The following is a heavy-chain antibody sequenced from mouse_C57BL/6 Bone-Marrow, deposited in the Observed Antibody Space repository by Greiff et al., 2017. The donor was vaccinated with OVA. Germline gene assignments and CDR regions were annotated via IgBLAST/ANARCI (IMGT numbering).Heavy chain of an antibody. V-gene: IGHV5-17*01. CDR2: ISSGSSTI. Sequence: EVMLVESGGGLVKPGGSLKLSCAASGFTFSDYGMHWVRQAPEKGLEWVAYISSGSSTIYYADKVKGRFNISSDNAKNTLFLQMASLRSEDTAMYFCARGPYRWFADWGQGALVTVSA. CDR1: GFTFSDYG. D-gene: IGHD2-10*01. J-gene: IGHJ3*01. CDR3: ARGPYRWFAD.